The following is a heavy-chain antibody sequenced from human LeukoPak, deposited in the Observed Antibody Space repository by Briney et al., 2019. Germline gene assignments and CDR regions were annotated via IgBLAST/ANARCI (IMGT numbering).Heavy chain of an antibody. J-gene: IGHJ4*02. CDR2: IKQDGSEK. Sequence: GGSLRLSCAASGFTFSSYWMSWVRQAPGKGLECVANIKQDGSEKYFVDSVKGRFTISRDNAKKSLYLQMNSLRAEDTAVYYCARGDDFWSGYYDHWGQGALVTVYS. D-gene: IGHD3-3*01. V-gene: IGHV3-7*01. CDR1: GFTFSSYW. CDR3: ARGDDFWSGYYDH.